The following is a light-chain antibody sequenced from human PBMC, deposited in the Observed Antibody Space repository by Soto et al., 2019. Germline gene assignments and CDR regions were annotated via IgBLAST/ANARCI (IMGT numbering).Light chain of an antibody. CDR3: KQYGSSPYT. V-gene: IGKV3-20*01. CDR2: GAS. Sequence: EIVLTQSPGTLSLSPGERATLSCRASQSVSSSYLAWYQQKPGQAPRLLIYGASSRATGIPDRFSGSGSGTDFPLTISRLEPEDFAVYYCKQYGSSPYTFGQATKLEIK. J-gene: IGKJ2*01. CDR1: QSVSSSY.